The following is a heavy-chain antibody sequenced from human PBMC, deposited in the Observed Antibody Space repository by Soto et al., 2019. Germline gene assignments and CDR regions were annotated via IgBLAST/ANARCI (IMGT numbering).Heavy chain of an antibody. CDR2: INPNSGGT. CDR1: GYTFTGYY. Sequence: ASVKVSCKASGYTFTGYYMHWVRQAPGQGLEWMGWINPNSGGTNYAQKFQGRVTMTRDTSISTAYMELSRLRSDDTAVYYCATASPRPLGGYGATGHFDYWGQGTLVTVPS. V-gene: IGHV1-2*02. CDR3: ATASPRPLGGYGATGHFDY. J-gene: IGHJ4*02. D-gene: IGHD4-17*01.